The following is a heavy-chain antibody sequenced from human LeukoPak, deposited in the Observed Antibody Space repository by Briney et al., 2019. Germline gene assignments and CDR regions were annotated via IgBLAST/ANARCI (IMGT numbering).Heavy chain of an antibody. CDR3: ARDPGFVPFHYMDV. J-gene: IGHJ6*03. D-gene: IGHD2-8*01. V-gene: IGHV3-23*01. CDR2: IGSTGIST. CDR1: GFTFSNSA. Sequence: GGSLRLSCAASGFTFSNSAMNWVRQAPGKGLEWVSAIGSTGISTYYADSVKGRFTISRDDSKVYLQMNSLRAEDTAVYYCARDPGFVPFHYMDVWGKRTTVTVSS.